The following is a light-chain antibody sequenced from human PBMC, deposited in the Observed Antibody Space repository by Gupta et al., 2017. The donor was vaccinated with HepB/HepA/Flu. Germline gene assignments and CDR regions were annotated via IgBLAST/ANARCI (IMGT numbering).Light chain of an antibody. CDR3: QVWDSSSDPHYV. J-gene: IGLJ1*01. V-gene: IGLV3-21*03. CDR2: DDS. CDR1: NIGSKS. Sequence: SYVLTQPPSVSVAPGKTARITCGGNNIGSKSVHWYQQKPGQAPVLVVYDDSDRPSGIPERFAGSNSENTATLTISRVEAGDEADYYCQVWDSSSDPHYVFGTGTKVTVL.